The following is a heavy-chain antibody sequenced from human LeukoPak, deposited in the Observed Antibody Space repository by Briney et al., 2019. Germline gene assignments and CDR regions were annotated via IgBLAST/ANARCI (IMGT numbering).Heavy chain of an antibody. D-gene: IGHD6-13*01. CDR2: IYHSGST. J-gene: IGHJ4*02. CDR3: ARVRQQLGHYFDY. Sequence: PSETLSLTCAVSGYSISSGYYWGWIRQPPGKGLEWIGSIYHSGSTYYNPSLKSRVTISVDTSKNQFSLKLSSVTAADTVVYYCARVRQQLGHYFDYWGQGTLVTVSS. CDR1: GYSISSGYY. V-gene: IGHV4-38-2*01.